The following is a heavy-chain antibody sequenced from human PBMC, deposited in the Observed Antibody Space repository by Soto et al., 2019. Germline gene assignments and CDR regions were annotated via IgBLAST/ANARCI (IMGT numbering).Heavy chain of an antibody. CDR2: IYYSGST. D-gene: IGHD2-21*02. Sequence: QVQLQESGPGLVKPSETLSLTCTVPGGSISSYYWSWIRQPPGKGLEWIGYIYYSGSTNYNPSLKSRVTISVDTSKNQFSLKLSSVTAADTAVYYCARMTFDDYFDYWGQGTLVTVSS. J-gene: IGHJ4*02. V-gene: IGHV4-59*01. CDR1: GGSISSYY. CDR3: ARMTFDDYFDY.